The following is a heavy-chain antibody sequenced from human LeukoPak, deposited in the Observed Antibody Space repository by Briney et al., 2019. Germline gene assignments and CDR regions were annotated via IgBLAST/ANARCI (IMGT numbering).Heavy chain of an antibody. Sequence: ETLSLTCAVSGGSISSSNWWSWVRQPPGKGLEWLGEIYHSGNTNYNPSLKSRVTLSVDKSKNQFSLKLTSVTAADTAVYYCARRESRAEGDWFDPWGQGTLVTVSS. CDR3: ARRESRAEGDWFDP. J-gene: IGHJ5*02. D-gene: IGHD2-2*01. CDR1: GGSISSSNW. V-gene: IGHV4-4*02. CDR2: IYHSGNT.